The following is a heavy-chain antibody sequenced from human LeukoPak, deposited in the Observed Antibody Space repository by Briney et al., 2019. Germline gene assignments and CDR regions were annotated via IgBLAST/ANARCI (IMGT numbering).Heavy chain of an antibody. V-gene: IGHV3-30*02. CDR1: GFTFSSYG. J-gene: IGHJ6*03. CDR2: IRYDGSNK. D-gene: IGHD4-11*01. CDR3: AKKATVTPYYYYYMDV. Sequence: PGGSLRLSCAASGFTFSSYGMHWVRQAPGKGLEWVAFIRYDGSNKYYADSVKGRFTIPRDNSKNTLYLQMNSLRAEDTAVYYCAKKATVTPYYYYYMDVWGKGTTVTVSS.